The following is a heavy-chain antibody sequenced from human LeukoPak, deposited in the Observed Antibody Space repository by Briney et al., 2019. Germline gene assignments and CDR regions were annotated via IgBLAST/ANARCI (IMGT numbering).Heavy chain of an antibody. CDR3: ARDRNTVGRLGAFDI. V-gene: IGHV1-2*02. Sequence: ASVKVSCKASGYTFIAYYIHWVRQAPGQGLEWMGWINPNSGATKYAQKFQGRVTLTRDTSISTAYMDLSRLRSDDTALYYCARDRNTVGRLGAFDIWGQGTMVTVSS. CDR1: GYTFIAYY. CDR2: INPNSGAT. J-gene: IGHJ3*02. D-gene: IGHD1-26*01.